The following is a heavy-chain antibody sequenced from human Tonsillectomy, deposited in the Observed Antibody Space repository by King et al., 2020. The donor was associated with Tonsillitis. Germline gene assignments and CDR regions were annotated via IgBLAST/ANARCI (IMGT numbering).Heavy chain of an antibody. CDR1: GFTFSNYA. CDR3: ARTGGNALLWFGELLDY. J-gene: IGHJ4*02. Sequence: VQLVESGGGVVQPGRSLRLSCAASGFTFSNYALHWVRQAPGKGLEWVAIISYNGTNKYYADSVKGRFTISRDNSKNTLYLQMNSLRAEDTAVYYCARTGGNALLWFGELLDYWGQGTLVTVSS. V-gene: IGHV3-30-3*01. CDR2: ISYNGTNK. D-gene: IGHD3-10*01.